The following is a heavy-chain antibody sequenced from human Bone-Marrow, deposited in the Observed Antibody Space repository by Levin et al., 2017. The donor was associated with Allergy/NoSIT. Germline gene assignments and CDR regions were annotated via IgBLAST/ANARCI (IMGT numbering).Heavy chain of an antibody. CDR2: ISSSGSTI. D-gene: IGHD2-2*01. V-gene: IGHV3-11*01. Sequence: GGSLRLSCAASGFTFSDYYMSWIRQAPGKGLEWVSYISSSGSTIYYADSVKGRFTISRDNAKNSLYLQMNSLRAEDTAVYYCAIGGYCSSPYYYYYGMDVWGQGTTVTVSS. CDR1: GFTFSDYY. CDR3: AIGGYCSSPYYYYYGMDV. J-gene: IGHJ6*02.